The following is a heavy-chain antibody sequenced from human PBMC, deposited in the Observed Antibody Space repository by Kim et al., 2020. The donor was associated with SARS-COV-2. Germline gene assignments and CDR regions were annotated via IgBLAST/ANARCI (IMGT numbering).Heavy chain of an antibody. D-gene: IGHD3-10*01. CDR3: ARDGGRYYYGSGRDHGMDV. J-gene: IGHJ6*02. V-gene: IGHV3-11*05. Sequence: RFTISRDNAKNSLYLQMNSLRAEDTAVYYCARDGGRYYYGSGRDHGMDVWGQGTTVTVSS.